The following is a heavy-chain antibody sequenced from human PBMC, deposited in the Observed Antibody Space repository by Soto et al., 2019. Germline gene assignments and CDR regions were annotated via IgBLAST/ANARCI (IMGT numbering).Heavy chain of an antibody. CDR3: ARGKLGNFGFDP. Sequence: GGSLRLSCAASGFTVSSNYMSWVRQAPGKGLEWASVIYSGGSTYYADSVKGRFTISRDNSKNTLYLQMNSLRAEDTAVYYCARGKLGNFGFDPWGQGTLVTVSS. CDR2: IYSGGST. D-gene: IGHD4-4*01. CDR1: GFTVSSNY. J-gene: IGHJ5*02. V-gene: IGHV3-53*01.